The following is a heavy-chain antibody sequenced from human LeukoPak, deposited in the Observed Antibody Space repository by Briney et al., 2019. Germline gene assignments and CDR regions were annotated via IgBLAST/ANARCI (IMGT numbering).Heavy chain of an antibody. CDR2: VYHSGST. CDR1: GDSISTNHW. Sequence: SETLSLTCAVSGDSISTNHWWSWVRQPPGKGLEWIGEVYHSGSTNYNPSLKSRVTISVDKSKNLFSLKLNSVTAADTAIYYCVRDRELTYWGQGTLVTVSS. J-gene: IGHJ4*02. V-gene: IGHV4-4*02. CDR3: VRDRELTY. D-gene: IGHD1-26*01.